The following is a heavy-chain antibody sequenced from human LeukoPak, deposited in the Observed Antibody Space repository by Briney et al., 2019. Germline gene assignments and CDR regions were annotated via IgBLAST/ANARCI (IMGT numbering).Heavy chain of an antibody. Sequence: ASVKVSCKASGYTFTSYDINWVRPATGQGLEWMGWMNPNSGNTGYAQKFQGRVTITRNTSISTAYMELSSLRSEDTAVYYCARAYDFWSGSTPLFYWGQGTLVTVSS. V-gene: IGHV1-8*03. CDR2: MNPNSGNT. CDR1: GYTFTSYD. D-gene: IGHD3-3*01. J-gene: IGHJ4*02. CDR3: ARAYDFWSGSTPLFY.